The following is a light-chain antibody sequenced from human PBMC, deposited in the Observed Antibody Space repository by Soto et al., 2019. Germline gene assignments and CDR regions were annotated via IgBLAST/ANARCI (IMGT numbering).Light chain of an antibody. V-gene: IGKV1-5*01. Sequence: IQVPKSPSTLPASVGDRVTITCRASQSISNWLAWYQQKPGTAPKLLIYHASTLESGVPSRFSGSLSGTEFTLSICSLQRDDFATYYGQQYTSYWFGHGAKVDIK. J-gene: IGKJ1*01. CDR2: HAS. CDR3: QQYTSYW. CDR1: QSISNW.